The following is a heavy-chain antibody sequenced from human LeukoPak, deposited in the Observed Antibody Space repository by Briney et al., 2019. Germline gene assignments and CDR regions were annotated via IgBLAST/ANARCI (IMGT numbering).Heavy chain of an antibody. D-gene: IGHD6-13*01. CDR2: ISYDGSNK. V-gene: IGHV3-30*18. CDR1: GFTFSSYG. CDR3: AKLLGSAAGDSDY. Sequence: GRSLRLSCAASGFTFSSYGMHWVRQAPGKGLEWVAVISYDGSNKYYADSVKGRFTISRDNSKNTLYLQMNSLRAEDTAVYYCAKLLGSAAGDSDYSGQGTLVTVSS. J-gene: IGHJ4*02.